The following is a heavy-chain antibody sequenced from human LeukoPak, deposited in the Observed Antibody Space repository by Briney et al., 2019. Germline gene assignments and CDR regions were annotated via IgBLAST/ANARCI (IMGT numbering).Heavy chain of an antibody. J-gene: IGHJ2*01. D-gene: IGHD6-19*01. Sequence: PGGSLRLSCAASGFTFSSYWMHWVRQAPGKGLVWVSRIDSDGSSTTYADSVKGRFTISRDNAKNTLYLQMNSLRAEDTAVYYRARPPYSSGSFDLWGRGTLVTVSS. V-gene: IGHV3-74*01. CDR2: IDSDGSST. CDR3: ARPPYSSGSFDL. CDR1: GFTFSSYW.